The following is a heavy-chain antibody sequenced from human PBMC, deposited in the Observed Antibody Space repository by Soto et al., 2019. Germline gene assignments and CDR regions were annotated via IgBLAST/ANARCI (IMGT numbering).Heavy chain of an antibody. CDR1: GGSFSGYY. CDR2: INHSGST. Sequence: PSETLSLTCAVYGGSFSGYYWSWIRQPPGKGLEWIGEINHSGSTNYNPSLKSRVTISVDTSKNQFSLKLSSVTAADTAVYYCARQYDFWSGPRWFDPWGQGTLVTVSS. V-gene: IGHV4-34*01. D-gene: IGHD3-3*01. CDR3: ARQYDFWSGPRWFDP. J-gene: IGHJ5*02.